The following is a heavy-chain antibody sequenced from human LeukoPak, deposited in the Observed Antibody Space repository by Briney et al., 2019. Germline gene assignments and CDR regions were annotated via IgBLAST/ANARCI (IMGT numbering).Heavy chain of an antibody. CDR3: ARVGSSGWPQKYYFDY. Sequence: SETLSLTCTVSGGSISSYYWSWIRQPPGKGLEWIGYIYYSGSANYNPSLKSRVTISVDTSKNQFSLKLSSVTAADTAVYYCARVGSSGWPQKYYFDYWGQGTLVTVSS. V-gene: IGHV4-59*01. D-gene: IGHD6-19*01. CDR2: IYYSGSA. J-gene: IGHJ4*02. CDR1: GGSISSYY.